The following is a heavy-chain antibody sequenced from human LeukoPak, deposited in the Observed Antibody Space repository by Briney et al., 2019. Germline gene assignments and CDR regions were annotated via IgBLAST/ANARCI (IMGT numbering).Heavy chain of an antibody. V-gene: IGHV4-59*01. CDR2: IDYSGST. CDR1: GAFISSYY. D-gene: IGHD4-17*01. J-gene: IGHJ4*02. CDR3: ARHYYSDPFDY. Sequence: SETLSLTCTVSGAFISSYYWSWIRQPPGKGLEWIGHIDYSGSTNYNPSLKSRVSISVDTSKNQFSLKLSSVTAADTAVYYCARHYYSDPFDYWGQGTLVTVSS.